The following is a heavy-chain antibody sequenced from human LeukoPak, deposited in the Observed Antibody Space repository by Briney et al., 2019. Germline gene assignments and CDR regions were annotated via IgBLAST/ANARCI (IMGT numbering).Heavy chain of an antibody. J-gene: IGHJ4*02. CDR1: EFTFSSYA. V-gene: IGHV3-23*01. CDR2: ITATGSNT. D-gene: IGHD6-19*01. CDR3: AKYSSGWFEDY. Sequence: AGTLRLSCAASEFTFSSYAMTWVRQAPGKGLEWVSAITATGSNTFYADSVKGRFTISRDNFKSILYLQMNSLRAEDTALYYCAKYSSGWFEDYWGQGTLVTVSS.